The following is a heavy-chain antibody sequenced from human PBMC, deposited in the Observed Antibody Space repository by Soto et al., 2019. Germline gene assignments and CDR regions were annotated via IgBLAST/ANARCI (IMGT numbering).Heavy chain of an antibody. V-gene: IGHV1-2*02. CDR3: ARDLAKGGGSAGFDY. CDR1: GYTFTVYY. J-gene: IGHJ4*02. Sequence: ASVKVSCKASGYTFTVYYMHWVRQAPGQGLEWMGWINPKSGGTMYPQKFQGRVTMTWDTSISTAYMALTRLRSDDTAAYYCARDLAKGGGSAGFDYWGQGTLVTVSS. CDR2: INPKSGGT. D-gene: IGHD1-26*01.